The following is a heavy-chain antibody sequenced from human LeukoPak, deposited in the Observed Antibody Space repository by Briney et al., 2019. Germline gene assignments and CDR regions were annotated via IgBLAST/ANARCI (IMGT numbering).Heavy chain of an antibody. V-gene: IGHV3-11*01. J-gene: IGHJ3*02. CDR3: ARDTLGYCSSTSCYDAFDI. Sequence: GGSLRLSCAASGFTFSDYYMSWIRQAPGKGLEWVSYISSSGSTIYYADSVKGRLTISRDNAKNSLYLQMNSLRAEDTAVYYCARDTLGYCSSTSCYDAFDIWGQGTMVTVSS. CDR2: ISSSGSTI. CDR1: GFTFSDYY. D-gene: IGHD2-2*01.